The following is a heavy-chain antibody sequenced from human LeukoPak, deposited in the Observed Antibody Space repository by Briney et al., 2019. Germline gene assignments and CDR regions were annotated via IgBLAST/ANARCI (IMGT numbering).Heavy chain of an antibody. CDR3: ARALNQKDWTHCY. D-gene: IGHD1-1*01. V-gene: IGHV3-21*01. CDR2: ISSSSSYI. J-gene: IGHJ4*02. Sequence: PGGSLRLSCAASGFTFSSYSMNWVRQAPGKGLEWVSSISSSSSYIYYADSVKGRFTISRDNAKNSLYLQMNSLRAEDTAVYYCARALNQKDWTHCYWGQGTLVTVSS. CDR1: GFTFSSYS.